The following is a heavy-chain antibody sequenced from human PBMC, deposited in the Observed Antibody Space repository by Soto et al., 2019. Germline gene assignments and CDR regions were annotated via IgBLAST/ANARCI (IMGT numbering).Heavy chain of an antibody. J-gene: IGHJ3*02. CDR3: ARASGTVLMVYAFDFGAFDI. CDR1: GCSISSYY. V-gene: IGHV4-34*01. Sequence: PSETLSLTCTVSGCSISSYYWSWIRQPPGKGLEWIGEINHSGSTNYNPSLKSRVTISVDTSKNQFSLKLSSVTAADTAVYYCARASGTVLMVYAFDFGAFDIWGQGTMVTVSS. CDR2: INHSGST. D-gene: IGHD2-8*01.